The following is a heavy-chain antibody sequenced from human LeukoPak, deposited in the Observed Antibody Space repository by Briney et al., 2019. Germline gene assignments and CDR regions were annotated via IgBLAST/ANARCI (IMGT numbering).Heavy chain of an antibody. CDR2: IISSSAYI. J-gene: IGHJ3*02. CDR1: GFTFSSYS. V-gene: IGHV3-21*01. Sequence: GGSLRLSCAASGFTFSSYSMNWVRQAPGKGLEWFSFIISSSAYISYADSVKGRLTISRDNAKNSLYLQMNNLRAEDTAVYYCAKKMDHAFDIWGQGTMVTVSS. D-gene: IGHD5-24*01. CDR3: AKKMDHAFDI.